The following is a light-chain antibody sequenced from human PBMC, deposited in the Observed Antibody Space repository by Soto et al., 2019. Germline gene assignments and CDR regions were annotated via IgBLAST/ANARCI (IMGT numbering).Light chain of an antibody. CDR1: SSDVGAYNY. V-gene: IGLV2-8*01. Sequence: QSALTQPPSASGSPGQSVTISCPGTSSDVGAYNYVSWYQQHPGKAPRLMIYEVSKRPSGIPDRFSGSKSGNTASLTVSGLQAEDEADYYGSSYAGSTNYVFATGTKVTV. CDR3: SSYAGSTNYV. CDR2: EVS. J-gene: IGLJ1*01.